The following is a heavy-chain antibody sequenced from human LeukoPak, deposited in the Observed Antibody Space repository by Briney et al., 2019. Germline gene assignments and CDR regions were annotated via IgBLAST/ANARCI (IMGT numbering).Heavy chain of an antibody. CDR3: ARGPLRITMVLVVDDDAFDI. J-gene: IGHJ3*02. Sequence: SETLSLTCTVSGYSISSGYYWGWIRQPPGKGLEWIGSIYHSGSTYYNPSLKSRVTISVDTSKNQFSLNLSSVTAADTAVYYCARGPLRITMVLVVDDDAFDIWGQGTMVTVSS. CDR2: IYHSGST. D-gene: IGHD3-22*01. CDR1: GYSISSGYY. V-gene: IGHV4-38-2*02.